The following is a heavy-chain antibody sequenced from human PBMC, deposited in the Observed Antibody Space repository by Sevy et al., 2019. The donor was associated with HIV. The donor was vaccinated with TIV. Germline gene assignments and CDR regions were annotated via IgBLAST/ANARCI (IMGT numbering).Heavy chain of an antibody. V-gene: IGHV3-30*02. CDR3: VKGPHPAVTTSYGLDV. CDR1: GFIFSSYG. J-gene: IGHJ6*02. CDR2: IRNDGSTK. Sequence: GSLRLSCAASGFIFSSYGMHWVRQAPGKGLEWVTFIRNDGSTKYYSDSVRGRFAISRDNSKSTVYLQMNSLRPEDRAVYYCVKGPHPAVTTSYGLDVWGQGTTVTVSS. D-gene: IGHD4-17*01.